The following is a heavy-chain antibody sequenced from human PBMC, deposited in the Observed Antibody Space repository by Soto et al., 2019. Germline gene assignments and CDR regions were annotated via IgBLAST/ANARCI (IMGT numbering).Heavy chain of an antibody. J-gene: IGHJ4*02. CDR3: PTSYGNAGYTY. Sequence: SETLSLTCSFSGDSVTSHYLTWIRQSPEKGLEWIGYMHYTGFSHYNPSLKSRLTISVDRSKNQFTLQLTSVTVEDTAVYYCPTSYGNAGYTYGGKGTQVTVPS. CDR2: MHYTGFS. V-gene: IGHV4-59*02. D-gene: IGHD5-18*01. CDR1: GDSVTSHY.